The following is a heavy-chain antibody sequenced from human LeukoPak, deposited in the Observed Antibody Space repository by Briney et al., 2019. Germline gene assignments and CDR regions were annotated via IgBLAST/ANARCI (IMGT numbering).Heavy chain of an antibody. CDR1: GGTFSSYA. CDR3: ARVPMVRGDYFDY. CDR2: IIPIFGTA. Sequence: SVKVSCKASGGTFSSYAISWVRQAPGQGLEWMGGIIPIFGTANYAQKFQGRVTITADKSTSTAYMELSSLRSEDTAVYYCARVPMVRGDYFDYWGQGTLVTVSS. D-gene: IGHD3-10*01. J-gene: IGHJ4*02. V-gene: IGHV1-69*06.